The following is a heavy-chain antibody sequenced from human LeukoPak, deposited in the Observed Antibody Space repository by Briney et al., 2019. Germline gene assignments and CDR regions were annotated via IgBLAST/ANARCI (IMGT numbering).Heavy chain of an antibody. CDR2: IYYSGST. CDR3: ARATYYDFWSGLDY. J-gene: IGHJ4*02. CDR1: GGSISSGDYY. D-gene: IGHD3-3*01. Sequence: PSETLSLTCTVSGGSISSGDYYWSWIRQPPGKGLEWIGYIYYSGSTYYNPSLKSRVTISVDTSKNQFSLKLSSVTAADTAVYYCARATYYDFWSGLDYWGQGTLVTVSS. V-gene: IGHV4-30-4*01.